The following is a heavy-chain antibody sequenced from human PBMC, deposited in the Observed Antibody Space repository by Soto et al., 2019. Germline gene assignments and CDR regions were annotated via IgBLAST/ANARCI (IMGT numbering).Heavy chain of an antibody. V-gene: IGHV2-5*02. CDR2: IYWDEAK. CDR3: AHRPRGSVYYVDD. D-gene: IGHD5-12*01. Sequence: QITLKESGPTLVKPTQTLTMTGTFSGFSLSTRGVAVGWFRQPPVKALERLALIYWDEAKWYSPSPTSRLTSTHDTSKNQSLVTLTNMAPVDSATYYCAHRPRGSVYYVDDWDQATLVTVSS. J-gene: IGHJ4*02. CDR1: GFSLSTRGVA.